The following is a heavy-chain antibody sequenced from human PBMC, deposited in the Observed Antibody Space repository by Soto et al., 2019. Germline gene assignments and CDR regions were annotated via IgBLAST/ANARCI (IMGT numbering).Heavy chain of an antibody. V-gene: IGHV1-69*01. CDR2: IIPMFGTA. CDR1: GGTFNTFA. D-gene: IGHD3-22*01. Sequence: QVQLVQSGAEVKKPGSSVKVSCLASGGTFNTFAISWVRQAPGQGLEYMGGIIPMFGTAHYAQKFQGRVTSTADESTRTVYMELSSLRSEDTAVYYCAKFSPPRGYYAYWGQGTLVTVSS. CDR3: AKFSPPRGYYAY. J-gene: IGHJ4*02.